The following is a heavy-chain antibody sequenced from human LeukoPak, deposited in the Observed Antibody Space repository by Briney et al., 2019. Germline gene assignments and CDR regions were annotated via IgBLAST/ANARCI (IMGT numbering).Heavy chain of an antibody. D-gene: IGHD4-17*01. CDR3: ARDDGDYRYDY. Sequence: PGGSLRLSCVASGFTFTGHSMHWVRQAPGKGLEWVAVVADDEKTIFYADSLKGRFTVSRDNSKNTVYLQMNSLRDEDTAVYYCARDDGDYRYDYWGQGTLVTVSS. CDR1: GFTFTGHS. J-gene: IGHJ4*02. V-gene: IGHV3-30*04. CDR2: VADDEKTI.